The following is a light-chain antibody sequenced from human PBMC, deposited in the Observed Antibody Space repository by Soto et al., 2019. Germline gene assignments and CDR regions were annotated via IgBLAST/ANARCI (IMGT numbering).Light chain of an antibody. CDR2: GAS. CDR1: QSVSSN. V-gene: IGKV3-15*01. J-gene: IGKJ4*01. CDR3: QQYNNWPPERT. Sequence: EIVMTQSPATLSVSPGERATLSCRASQSVSSNLAWYQQKSGQAPRLLIYGASTRATGMPARFSGSGSVTEFTLTISSLQSEDFAFYYCQQYNNWPPERTFGGGTKVEIK.